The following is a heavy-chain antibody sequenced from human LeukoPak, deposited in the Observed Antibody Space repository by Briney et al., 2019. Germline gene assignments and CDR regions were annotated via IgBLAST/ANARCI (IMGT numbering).Heavy chain of an antibody. D-gene: IGHD5-18*01. CDR1: GYTFTGYY. Sequence: ASVKVSCKASGYTFTGYYMHWVRQAPGQGLEWMGIINPSGGRTNYAQKFQGRVTMTGDTSTSTVYMELNSLRSEDAAVYYCAGVAGEGYSYGQTRDAFDIWGQGTMVTVS. CDR3: AGVAGEGYSYGQTRDAFDI. J-gene: IGHJ3*02. CDR2: INPSGGRT. V-gene: IGHV1-46*01.